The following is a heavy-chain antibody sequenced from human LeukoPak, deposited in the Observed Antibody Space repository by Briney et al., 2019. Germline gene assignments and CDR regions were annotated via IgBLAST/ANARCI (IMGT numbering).Heavy chain of an antibody. CDR3: ASEGGATGHPTLDY. Sequence: PSETLSLTCTVSGGSISSYYWSWIRQPAGKGLEWIGRIYTSGSTNYNPSLKSRVTMSVDTSKNQFSLKLSSVTAADMAVYYCASEGGATGHPTLDYWGQGTLVTVSS. CDR2: IYTSGST. J-gene: IGHJ4*02. CDR1: GGSISSYY. V-gene: IGHV4-4*07. D-gene: IGHD1-26*01.